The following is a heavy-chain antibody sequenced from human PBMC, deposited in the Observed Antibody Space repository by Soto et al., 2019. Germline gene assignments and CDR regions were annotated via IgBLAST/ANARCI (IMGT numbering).Heavy chain of an antibody. CDR2: IIPMFDTP. V-gene: IGHV1-69*12. CDR1: GGTFSSDS. J-gene: IGHJ4*02. D-gene: IGHD2-15*01. CDR3: ARSGGLDRDFNY. Sequence: QVQLVQSGAEVKKPGSSVKVSCKASGGTFSSDSFSWVRQAPGQGLEWMGGIIPMFDTPIYAQKFQARGTITADESTSTAYMQLSSLRSGDTAVYYCARSGGLDRDFNYWGQGSLVTVSS.